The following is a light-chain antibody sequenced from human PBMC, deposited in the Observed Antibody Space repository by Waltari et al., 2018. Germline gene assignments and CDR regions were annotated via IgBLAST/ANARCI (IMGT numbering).Light chain of an antibody. CDR3: AAWDDSLNAWV. V-gene: IGLV1-44*01. CDR2: SNN. J-gene: IGLJ3*02. Sequence: QSELTQPPSASGTPGQRVIISCSGSTSNIGINPAHWYYQLAGTAPKPLIHSNNQRPSGVPDRFSGSKSGTSASLAITGLQSEDEAEYHCAAWDDSLNAWVFGGGTKLTVL. CDR1: TSNIGINP.